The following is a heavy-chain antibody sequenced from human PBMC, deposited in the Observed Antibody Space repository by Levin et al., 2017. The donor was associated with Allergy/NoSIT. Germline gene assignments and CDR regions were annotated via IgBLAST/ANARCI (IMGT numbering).Heavy chain of an antibody. CDR2: INHSGST. J-gene: IGHJ4*02. Sequence: PSETLSLPFSFSFSSFLFSSFLFLLPPPLQGLAWMGEINHSGSTNFNPSLKSRVTISIDTSKNQFSLKLSSVTAADTAVYYCARGQPSDYYDRDGFYYVFDHWGQGTLVTVSS. D-gene: IGHD3-22*01. CDR3: ARGQPSDYYDRDGFYYVFDH. CDR1: FSSFLFSS. V-gene: IGHV4-34*01.